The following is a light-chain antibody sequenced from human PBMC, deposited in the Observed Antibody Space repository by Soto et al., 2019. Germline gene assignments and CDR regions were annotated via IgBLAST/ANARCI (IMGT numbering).Light chain of an antibody. V-gene: IGLV1-40*01. J-gene: IGLJ2*01. CDR1: SSNIGEGYD. CDR3: QSYDRSLSGSGV. CDR2: GNI. Sequence: QSVLTQPPSVSGAPGQRVTISCTGSSSNIGEGYDVHWYQQLPGTAPKLLIYGNINRPSGVPDRFSGSKSGTSASLSITRLQAEDEADYYCQSYDRSLSGSGVFGGGTKVTVL.